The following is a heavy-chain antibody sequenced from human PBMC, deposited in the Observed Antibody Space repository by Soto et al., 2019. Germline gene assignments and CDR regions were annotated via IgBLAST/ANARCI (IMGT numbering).Heavy chain of an antibody. V-gene: IGHV4-59*12. CDR3: ARSPDSSGYYPRWYYYGMDV. D-gene: IGHD3-22*01. CDR2: IYYSGST. CDR1: GGSISSYY. Sequence: ASETLSLTCTVSGGSISSYYWSWIRQPPGKGLEWIGYIYYSGSTNYNPSLESRVTISVDKSKNQFSLKLSSVTAADTAVYYCARSPDSSGYYPRWYYYGMDVWGQGTTVTVS. J-gene: IGHJ6*02.